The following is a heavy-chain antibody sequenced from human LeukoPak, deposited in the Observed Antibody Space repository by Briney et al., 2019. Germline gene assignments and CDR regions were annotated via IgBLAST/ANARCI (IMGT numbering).Heavy chain of an antibody. V-gene: IGHV4-59*12. D-gene: IGHD2-21*02. CDR3: VSAYCGGDCYHSLLTD. J-gene: IGHJ4*02. CDR1: GGSISSYY. CDR2: IYYSGST. Sequence: PSETLSHTCTVSGGSISSYYWSWIRQPPGEGLEWIGYIYYSGSTNYNPSLKSRLTIPMDRSKNQFSLKLSSVTAADTAVYYCVSAYCGGDCYHSLLTDWGQGALVTVSS.